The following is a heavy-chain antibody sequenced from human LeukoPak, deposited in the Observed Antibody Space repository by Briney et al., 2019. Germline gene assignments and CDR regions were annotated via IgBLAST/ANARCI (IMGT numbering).Heavy chain of an antibody. CDR1: GFTFSSYE. J-gene: IGHJ4*02. V-gene: IGHV3-48*03. Sequence: GGSLRLSCAASGFTFSSYEMNWVRQAPGKGLEWVSYISSSGSTIYYADSVKGRFTISRDNAKNSLYLQMNSLRAEDTAVYYCATTNNHYYQSLVDYWGQASLVTVSS. D-gene: IGHD1-14*01. CDR3: ATTNNHYYQSLVDY. CDR2: ISSSGSTI.